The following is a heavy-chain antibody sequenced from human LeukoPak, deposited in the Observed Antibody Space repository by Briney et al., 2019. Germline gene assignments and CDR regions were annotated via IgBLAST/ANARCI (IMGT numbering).Heavy chain of an antibody. J-gene: IGHJ3*02. V-gene: IGHV3-23*01. CDR3: AKTALAYCGGDCYPGAFDI. CDR1: GFTFSSYG. D-gene: IGHD2-21*02. Sequence: GGSLRLSCVASGFTFSSYGMSWVRQAPGKGLEWVSDTSGSGGGTYYADSVKGRFTISRDTSKNTLYLQMNSLRVEDTAIYYCAKTALAYCGGDCYPGAFDIWGQGTMVTVSS. CDR2: TSGSGGGT.